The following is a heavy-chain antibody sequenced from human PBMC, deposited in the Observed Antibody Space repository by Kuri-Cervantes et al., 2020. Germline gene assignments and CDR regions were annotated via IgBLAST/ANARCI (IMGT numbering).Heavy chain of an antibody. CDR1: GGTLSNYA. CDR2: ILPIFGTA. Sequence: SVKVSCKASGGTLSNYAISWVRQAPGQGLEWMGGILPIFGTANYAQKCPGRVTITADESTSTAYMELSTPKSEDTAVYYCARDVNDSGAAFDIWGQGTMVTVSS. V-gene: IGHV1-69*13. D-gene: IGHD1-26*01. CDR3: ARDVNDSGAAFDI. J-gene: IGHJ3*02.